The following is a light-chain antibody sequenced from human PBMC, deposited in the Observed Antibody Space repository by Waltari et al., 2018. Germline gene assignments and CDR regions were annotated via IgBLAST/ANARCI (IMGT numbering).Light chain of an antibody. CDR3: QQYGSSPTWT. Sequence: EIVLTQSPGTRSLCPGERATLSCGASQSVSSSFLAWYQQKPGQAPRLLIYGASSRATGIPDRFSGSGSGTDFTLTISRLEPEDFAVYYCQQYGSSPTWTFGQGTKVEIK. CDR1: QSVSSSF. CDR2: GAS. J-gene: IGKJ1*01. V-gene: IGKV3-20*01.